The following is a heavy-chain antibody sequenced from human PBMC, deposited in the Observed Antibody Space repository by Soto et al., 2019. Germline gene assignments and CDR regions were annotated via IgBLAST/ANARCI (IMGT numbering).Heavy chain of an antibody. J-gene: IGHJ4*02. CDR2: ISSSSRYI. D-gene: IGHD6-6*01. CDR1: GFTFSSYS. CDR3: ARTGSSPHFDY. Sequence: GGSLRLSCAASGFTFSSYSMNWVRQAPGKGLEWVSSISSSSRYIYYADSLEGRFTISRDNAKNSLYLQMNSLRAEDTAVYYCARTGSSPHFDYWGQGTLVTVSS. V-gene: IGHV3-21*01.